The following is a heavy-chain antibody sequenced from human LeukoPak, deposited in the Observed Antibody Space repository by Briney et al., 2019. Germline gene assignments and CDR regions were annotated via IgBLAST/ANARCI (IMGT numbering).Heavy chain of an antibody. CDR2: IYYTGST. D-gene: IGHD6-13*01. CDR3: ARISSSNWYNERGAFDV. J-gene: IGHJ3*01. CDR1: GGSISSYY. V-gene: IGHV4-59*01. Sequence: SETLSLTCTVSGGSISSYYWSWVRQPPGKGLEWIGFIYYTGSTNYSPSLKSRVTISVDTSKNQFSLKLRSVTAADTAVYYCARISSSNWYNERGAFDVWGQGTMVTVSS.